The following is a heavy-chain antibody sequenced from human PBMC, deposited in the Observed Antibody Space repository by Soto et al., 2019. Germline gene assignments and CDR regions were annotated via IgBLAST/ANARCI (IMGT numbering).Heavy chain of an antibody. CDR3: ARVFSSGSGWMYYFDF. V-gene: IGHV4-4*02. CDR2: IFHTGGT. J-gene: IGHJ4*02. D-gene: IGHD6-25*01. Sequence: QVQLQESGPGLVKPSETLSLTCTVSSDSIAGENWWSWVRPPPGRGLGWIGEIFHTGGTNYNPSLKGRVTMEVDKSKSQFSLKLISATAADTAVYYCARVFSSGSGWMYYFDFWGQGTLVSVSS. CDR1: SDSIAGENW.